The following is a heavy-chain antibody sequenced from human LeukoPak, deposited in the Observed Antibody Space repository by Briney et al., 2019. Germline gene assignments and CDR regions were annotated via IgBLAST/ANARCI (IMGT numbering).Heavy chain of an antibody. V-gene: IGHV3-33*01. J-gene: IGHJ4*02. CDR2: IWADGSHK. CDR1: GFTIITHG. D-gene: IGHD6-19*01. Sequence: PGGSLRLSCSASGFTIITHGMHWVRQAPGKGLEWVAFIWADGSHKYYTDSVKGRFTISRDNSKSTLYLQMNSLRVEDTSVYFCARDPPDSGWAFWSWGQGTLVTVSS. CDR3: ARDPPDSGWAFWS.